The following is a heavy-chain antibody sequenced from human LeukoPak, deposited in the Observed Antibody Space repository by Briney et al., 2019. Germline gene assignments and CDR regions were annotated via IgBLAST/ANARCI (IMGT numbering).Heavy chain of an antibody. V-gene: IGHV4-30-4*08. D-gene: IGHD3-10*01. CDR3: ARAGRYFGELFKALDY. CDR2: IYYSGST. J-gene: IGHJ4*02. CDR1: GGSISSRDYY. Sequence: SQTLSLTCTVSGGSISSRDYYWNWIRQPPGKGLEWVGYIYYSGSTYSNPSLKSRVPISVDTSKNQFSLKLSSVTAADTAEYYCARAGRYFGELFKALDYWGQGTLVTVSS.